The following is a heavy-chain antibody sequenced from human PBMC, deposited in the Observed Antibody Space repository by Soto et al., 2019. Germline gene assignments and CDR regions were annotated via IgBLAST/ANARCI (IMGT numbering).Heavy chain of an antibody. CDR1: GFTFSSYS. CDR2: ISSSSSTI. D-gene: IGHD6-13*01. J-gene: IGHJ6*02. Sequence: PGGSLRLSCAASGFTFSSYSMNWVRQAPGKGLEWVSYISSSSSTIYYADSVKGRFTISRDNAKNSLYLQMNSLRDEDTAVYYCARDGGPQQLVLVGETSAVREQKYYYYGMDVWGQGTTVTVSS. CDR3: ARDGGPQQLVLVGETSAVREQKYYYYGMDV. V-gene: IGHV3-48*02.